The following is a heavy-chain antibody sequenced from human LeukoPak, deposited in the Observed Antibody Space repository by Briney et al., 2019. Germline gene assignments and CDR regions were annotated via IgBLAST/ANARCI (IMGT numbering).Heavy chain of an antibody. CDR1: GFTVSSNY. CDR2: ISSTSTYI. V-gene: IGHV3-21*01. Sequence: GGSLRLSCAASGFTVSSNYMSWVRQAPGKGLEWVSSISSTSTYIYYADSVRGRFTISRDNARNSLYLHMSGLRAEDTAVFYCARDGTYTDYDPDFDIWGQGTLVTVSS. CDR3: ARDGTYTDYDPDFDI. J-gene: IGHJ4*02. D-gene: IGHD5-12*01.